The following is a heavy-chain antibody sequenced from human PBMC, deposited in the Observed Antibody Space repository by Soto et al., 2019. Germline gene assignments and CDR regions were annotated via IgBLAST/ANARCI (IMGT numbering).Heavy chain of an antibody. Sequence: QVQLVQSGAEVKKPGASVKVSCKASGYTFTSYGIIWVRQAPGQGLEWMGWISAYNGNTNYAQKLQGRVTMTTDTSTSTAYMELRSLRSDDTAVYYCARTHDYDFWSGYPDYWGQGTLVTVSS. D-gene: IGHD3-3*01. CDR3: ARTHDYDFWSGYPDY. V-gene: IGHV1-18*01. CDR1: GYTFTSYG. CDR2: ISAYNGNT. J-gene: IGHJ4*02.